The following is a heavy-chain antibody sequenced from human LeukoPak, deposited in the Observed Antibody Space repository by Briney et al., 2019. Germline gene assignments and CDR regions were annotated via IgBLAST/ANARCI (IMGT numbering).Heavy chain of an antibody. CDR1: GFTVSSNY. V-gene: IGHV3-53*01. CDR2: IYSGGST. CDR3: ARGVYYDILTNYFDY. Sequence: GGSLRLSCAASGFTVSSNYMSWVRQAPGKGLEWASVIYSGGSTYYADSVKGRFTISRDNSKNTLHLQMNSLRAEDTAVYYCARGVYYDILTNYFDYWGQGTLVTVSS. J-gene: IGHJ4*02. D-gene: IGHD3-9*01.